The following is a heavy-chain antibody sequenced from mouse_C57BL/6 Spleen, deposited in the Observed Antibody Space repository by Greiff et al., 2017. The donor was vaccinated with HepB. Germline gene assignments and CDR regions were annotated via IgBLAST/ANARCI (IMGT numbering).Heavy chain of an antibody. CDR3: GGTGYYGPYAMDY. CDR1: GYTFPSSG. V-gene: IGHV1-81*01. J-gene: IGHJ4*01. Sequence: QVPLQQSGAELARPGASVPLSCTASGYTFPSSGLRWVTPRTGQGLEWIGEIYPRSGNTYYNEKFKGKATLTADKSSSTAYMELRSLTSEDSAVYFCGGTGYYGPYAMDYWGQGTSVTVSS. CDR2: IYPRSGNT. D-gene: IGHD1-1*01.